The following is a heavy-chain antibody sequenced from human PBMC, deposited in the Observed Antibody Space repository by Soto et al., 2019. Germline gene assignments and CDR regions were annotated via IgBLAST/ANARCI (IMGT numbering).Heavy chain of an antibody. CDR1: GGSFSGYY. CDR3: ARSYGRNFDY. V-gene: IGHV4-34*01. Sequence: QVQLQQWGAGLLKPSETLSLTCAVYGGSFSGYYWSWIRQPPGKGLEWIGEINHSGSTNYNPSLKSRVTISLDTSKNQFSLKLSSVTAADTAVYYCARSYGRNFDYWGQGTLVTVSS. J-gene: IGHJ4*02. D-gene: IGHD5-18*01. CDR2: INHSGST.